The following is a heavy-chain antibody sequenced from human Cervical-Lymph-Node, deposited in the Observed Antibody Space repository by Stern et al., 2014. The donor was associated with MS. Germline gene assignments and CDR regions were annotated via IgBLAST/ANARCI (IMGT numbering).Heavy chain of an antibody. J-gene: IGHJ5*02. D-gene: IGHD1-20*01. CDR3: ARRGSAITGAPPPNYFDP. CDR1: GFSLTTPGVG. CDR2: IYWDDDK. V-gene: IGHV2-5*02. Sequence: QITLKESGPTLVKPTQTLTLTCTFSGFSLTTPGVGVGWIRQPPGKALEWLALIYWDDDKRYSPSLKSRLTITKDTSKNQVVLTLTNIDPVDTATYYCARRGSAITGAPPPNYFDPWGQGTLVAVSS.